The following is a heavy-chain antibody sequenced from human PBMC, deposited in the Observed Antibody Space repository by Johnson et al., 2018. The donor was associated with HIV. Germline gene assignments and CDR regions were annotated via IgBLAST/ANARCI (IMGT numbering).Heavy chain of an antibody. D-gene: IGHD6-13*01. CDR2: ISYDGSKE. V-gene: IGHV3-30*03. CDR3: APAGPDAFDI. J-gene: IGHJ3*02. CDR1: GFTFSSYD. Sequence: QVQLVESGGGVVQPGRSLKVSCAASGFTFSSYDMHWVRQPPGNGLEWVAGISYDGSKEYYVDSVKGRFTISIDNSKNTLYLQMNSLRAEDTAVYYCAPAGPDAFDIWGQGTMVTVSS.